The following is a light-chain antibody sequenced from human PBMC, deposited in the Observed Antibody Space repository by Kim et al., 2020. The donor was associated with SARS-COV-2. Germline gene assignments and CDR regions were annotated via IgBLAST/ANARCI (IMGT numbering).Light chain of an antibody. CDR1: ALPKKY. Sequence: VSLGQTARISCSGEALPKKYAYWYQQKPGHFLVMVIYKDSERPSEIPERFSGSGSGTMVTLTISGVQAEDEADYYCLTSDTSGSWVFGGGTKLTVL. CDR3: LTSDTSGSWV. V-gene: IGLV3-16*01. CDR2: KDS. J-gene: IGLJ3*02.